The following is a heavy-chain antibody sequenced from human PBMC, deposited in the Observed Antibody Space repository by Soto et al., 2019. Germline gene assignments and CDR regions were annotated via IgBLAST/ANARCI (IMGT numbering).Heavy chain of an antibody. CDR3: ASQVRYSWSMDV. J-gene: IGHJ6*02. D-gene: IGHD1-1*01. Sequence: GESLKISCKGSGYTFTSHWIGWARQMPGKGLEWMGIIYPGDSDTRYSPSSQGQVTISADKSISTAYLQWSSLKASDTAIHYCASQVRYSWSMDVWGQGTTVTVSS. CDR1: GYTFTSHW. CDR2: IYPGDSDT. V-gene: IGHV5-51*01.